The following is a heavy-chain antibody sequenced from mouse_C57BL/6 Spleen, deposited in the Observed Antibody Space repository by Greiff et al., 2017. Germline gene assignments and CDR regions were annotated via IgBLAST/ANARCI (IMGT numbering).Heavy chain of an antibody. Sequence: EVMLVESGGGLVQPGGSLSLSCAASGFTFTDYYMSWVRQPPGKALEWLGFIRNKANGYTTEYSVSVKGRFTISRDNSQSILYLQMNGLRAEDSATYYCARYDDGYYVEYFDVWGTGTTVTVSS. CDR2: IRNKANGYTT. D-gene: IGHD2-3*01. V-gene: IGHV7-3*01. CDR3: ARYDDGYYVEYFDV. J-gene: IGHJ1*03. CDR1: GFTFTDYY.